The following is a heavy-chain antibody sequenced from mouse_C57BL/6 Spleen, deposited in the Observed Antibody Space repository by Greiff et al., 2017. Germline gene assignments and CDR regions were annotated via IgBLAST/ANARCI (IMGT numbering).Heavy chain of an antibody. CDR1: GFTFSDYG. J-gene: IGHJ2*01. D-gene: IGHD1-1*01. CDR2: ISSGSSTI. Sequence: EVKLVESGGGLVKPGGSLKLSCAASGFTFSDYGMHWVRQAPEKGLEWVAYISSGSSTIYYADTVKGRFTISRDNAKNTLFLQMTSLWSEDTAMYYCAREPITTVVAPFDYWGQGTTLTVSS. V-gene: IGHV5-17*01. CDR3: AREPITTVVAPFDY.